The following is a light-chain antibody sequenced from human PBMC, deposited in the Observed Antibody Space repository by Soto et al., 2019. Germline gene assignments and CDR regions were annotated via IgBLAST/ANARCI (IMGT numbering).Light chain of an antibody. CDR3: QQSYSTPLT. CDR2: WAS. J-gene: IGKJ4*01. CDR1: ESGLYSSNNENY. Sequence: DIVMTQSPDSLAVSLGERATINCKSGESGLYSSNNENYLAWYQQKPGQPPKLLIYWASTRESGVPDRFSGSGSGTDFTLTISSLQAEDVEVYYCQQSYSTPLTFGGGTKVEIK. V-gene: IGKV4-1*01.